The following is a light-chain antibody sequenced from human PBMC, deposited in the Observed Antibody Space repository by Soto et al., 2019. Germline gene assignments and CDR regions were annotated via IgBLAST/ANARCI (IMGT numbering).Light chain of an antibody. CDR3: LQHNDYPFT. Sequence: DIQMTQSPSSLSASVGDRVTITCRASQGIRNALGWFQQKPGKAPERLIYRATTLQSGVPSRFSGSGSGTEFTLTISSLPPEDFATYYCLQHNDYPFTFGPGTKVDIK. CDR1: QGIRNA. J-gene: IGKJ3*01. V-gene: IGKV1-17*01. CDR2: RAT.